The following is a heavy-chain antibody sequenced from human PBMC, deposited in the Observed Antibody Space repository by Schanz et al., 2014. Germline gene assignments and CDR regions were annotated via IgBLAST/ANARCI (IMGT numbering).Heavy chain of an antibody. D-gene: IGHD6-13*01. CDR1: GFTFSDYY. J-gene: IGHJ4*02. V-gene: IGHV3-11*04. CDR2: ISDSGDSK. Sequence: QVQLVDSGGGLVKPGGSLRLSCAASGFTFSDYYMTWIRQAPGKGLEWVSDISDSGDSKHYADSVKGRFTISRDNSKNTVNLQMNSLRAEDTAVYYCAKEKEEVAADGSFFDYWGQGTLVTVSS. CDR3: AKEKEEVAADGSFFDY.